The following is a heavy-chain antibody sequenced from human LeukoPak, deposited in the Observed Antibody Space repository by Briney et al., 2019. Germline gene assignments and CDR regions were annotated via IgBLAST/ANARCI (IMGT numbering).Heavy chain of an antibody. CDR3: ARGWGYSSSPYGYYYMDV. V-gene: IGHV1-69*05. CDR2: IIPIFGTA. Sequence: SVKVSCKASGGTFSSYAISWVRQAPGQGLEWMGGIIPIFGTANYAQKFQGRVTITTDESTSTAYMELRSLRSDDTAVYYCARGWGYSSSPYGYYYMDVWGKGTTVTVSS. J-gene: IGHJ6*03. D-gene: IGHD6-6*01. CDR1: GGTFSSYA.